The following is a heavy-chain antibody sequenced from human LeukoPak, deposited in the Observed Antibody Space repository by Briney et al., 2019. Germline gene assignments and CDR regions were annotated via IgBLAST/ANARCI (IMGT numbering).Heavy chain of an antibody. CDR1: GFTFSSYS. CDR2: ISSSSSTI. J-gene: IGHJ4*02. Sequence: GGSLRLSCAASGFTFSSYSMNWVRQAPGKGLEWVSYISSSSSTIYYADSVKGRFTMSRDNAKNSLYLQMNSLRAEDTAVYYCARSEGWGGTYSAYWGQGTLVTVSS. V-gene: IGHV3-48*01. CDR3: ARSEGWGGTYSAY. D-gene: IGHD1-26*01.